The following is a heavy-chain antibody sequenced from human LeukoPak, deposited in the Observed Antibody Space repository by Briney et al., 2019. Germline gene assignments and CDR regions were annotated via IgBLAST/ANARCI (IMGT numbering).Heavy chain of an antibody. Sequence: GGSLRLSCAASGFTFSSYAMSWVRQAPGKGLEWVSAISGSGGSTYYADSVKGRFTISRDNSKNTLYLQMNSLRAEDTAVYHCAKDRTPRSYDSSGYYVNWGQGTLVTVSS. V-gene: IGHV3-23*01. J-gene: IGHJ4*02. CDR3: AKDRTPRSYDSSGYYVN. CDR2: ISGSGGST. CDR1: GFTFSSYA. D-gene: IGHD3-22*01.